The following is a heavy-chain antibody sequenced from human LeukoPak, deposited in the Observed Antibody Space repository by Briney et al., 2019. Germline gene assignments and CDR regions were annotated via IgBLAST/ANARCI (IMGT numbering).Heavy chain of an antibody. V-gene: IGHV1-69*13. CDR2: IIPIFGTA. D-gene: IGHD2-2*01. CDR3: ARVYCSSTSCAPDNWFDP. CDR1: GGTFSSYA. J-gene: IGHJ5*02. Sequence: ASVKVSCKASGGTFSSYAISWVRQAPGQGLEWMGGIIPIFGTANYAQKFQGRVTITADESTSTAYMELSSLRSEDTAVYYCARVYCSSTSCAPDNWFDPWGQGTLVTVSS.